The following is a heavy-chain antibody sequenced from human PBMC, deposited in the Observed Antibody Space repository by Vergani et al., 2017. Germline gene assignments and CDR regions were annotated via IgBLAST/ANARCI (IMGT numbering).Heavy chain of an antibody. CDR1: GFTFSHYS. J-gene: IGHJ3*01. V-gene: IGHV3-23*04. D-gene: IGHD6-19*01. Sequence: EVQMVESGGGLVKPGGSLRLSCVASGFTFSHYSMNWVRQAPGKGLEWVSAISGSGETTYYADFAKGRFTISRDNSKNTLYMQMISLRTDDTAVYYCAKAVPGYNIGWYTGEGSQKRRHDAFDVWGQGTMVTVSS. CDR3: AKAVPGYNIGWYTGEGSQKRRHDAFDV. CDR2: ISGSGETT.